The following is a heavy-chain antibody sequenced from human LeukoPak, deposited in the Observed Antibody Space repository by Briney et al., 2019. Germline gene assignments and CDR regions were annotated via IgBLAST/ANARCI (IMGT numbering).Heavy chain of an antibody. J-gene: IGHJ4*02. CDR3: GRDPSARVTIDF. CDR1: GFTFSNYA. V-gene: IGHV3-30*04. CDR2: VSHDGRHQ. Sequence: GGSLRLSCAASGFTFSNYAMHWVRQAPGKGLEWVAIVSHDGRHQYYAESVKGRFTISRESSKNTVSLQMNSLRAGDSALYYCGRDPSARVTIDFWAQGTLVTVSS. D-gene: IGHD5-24*01.